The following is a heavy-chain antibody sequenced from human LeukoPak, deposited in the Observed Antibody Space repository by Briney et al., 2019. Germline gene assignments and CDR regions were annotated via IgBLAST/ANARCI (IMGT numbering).Heavy chain of an antibody. CDR2: IQYDGSNE. CDR1: GFTFSSYG. CDR3: AKDRCSNGIGCYYYYMDV. V-gene: IGHV3-30*02. D-gene: IGHD2-8*01. Sequence: GGSLRLSCAASGFTFSSYGMHWVRQAPGKGLEWVAYIQYDGSNEQYADSVKGRFSISRDSSKNILYLQMDSLRAEDTTIYYCAKDRCSNGIGCYYYYMDVWGKGTTVTISS. J-gene: IGHJ6*03.